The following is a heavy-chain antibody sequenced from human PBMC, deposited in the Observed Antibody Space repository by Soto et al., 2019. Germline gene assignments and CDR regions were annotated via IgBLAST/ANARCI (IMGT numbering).Heavy chain of an antibody. CDR1: GGTFSGYA. V-gene: IGHV1-69*13. J-gene: IGHJ4*02. Sequence: SVKVSCKASGGTFSGYAISCVRQAPGQGLEWMGGIIPIFGTANYAQKFQGRVTITADESTSTAYMELSSLRSEDTAVYDCASVLVPAAIEVYWGQGTLVTVSS. CDR2: IIPIFGTA. CDR3: ASVLVPAAIEVY. D-gene: IGHD2-2*01.